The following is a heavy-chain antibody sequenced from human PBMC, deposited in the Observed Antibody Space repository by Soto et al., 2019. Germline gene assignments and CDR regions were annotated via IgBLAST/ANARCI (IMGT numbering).Heavy chain of an antibody. D-gene: IGHD2-8*01. V-gene: IGHV1-69*12. J-gene: IGHJ6*02. CDR1: GGTFSSYA. Sequence: QVELVQSGAEVKKPGSSVKVSCKASGGTFSSYAISWVRQAPGQGLEWMGGIIPLFGTANYAQKFQGRFKIAADESTSTAYRELSSLRSENTAVYYCARNYVYYEAYYCGMDVWGQGSTDTVFS. CDR2: IIPLFGTA. CDR3: ARNYVYYEAYYCGMDV.